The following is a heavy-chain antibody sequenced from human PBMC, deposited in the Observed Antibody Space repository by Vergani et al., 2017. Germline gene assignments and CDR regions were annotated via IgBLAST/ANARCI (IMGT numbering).Heavy chain of an antibody. V-gene: IGHV1-46*03. Sequence: QVQVVQSGAEVKKSGASVKVPCKTSGYTFSNYYMHWVRQAPGQGLEWMGIINPSGGHTNYPQKFQGRVTMTRDKSTSTVDLELSSLRSEDTAIYYCARGDYGILTGYRYWGQGTLVTVSA. CDR2: INPSGGHT. D-gene: IGHD3-9*01. J-gene: IGHJ4*02. CDR1: GYTFSNYY. CDR3: ARGDYGILTGYRY.